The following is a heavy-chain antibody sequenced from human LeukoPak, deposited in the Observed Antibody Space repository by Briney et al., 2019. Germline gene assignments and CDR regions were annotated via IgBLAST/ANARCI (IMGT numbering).Heavy chain of an antibody. J-gene: IGHJ6*02. CDR3: ARGRRALWFGESRMSYYYYYGMDV. D-gene: IGHD3-10*01. Sequence: SETLSLTCAVYGGSFSGYYWSWIRQPPGKGLEWIGEINHSGSTNYNPSLKSRVTISVDTSKNQFSLKLSSVTAADTAVYYCARGRRALWFGESRMSYYYYYGMDVWGQGTTVTVSS. CDR2: INHSGST. V-gene: IGHV4-34*01. CDR1: GGSFSGYY.